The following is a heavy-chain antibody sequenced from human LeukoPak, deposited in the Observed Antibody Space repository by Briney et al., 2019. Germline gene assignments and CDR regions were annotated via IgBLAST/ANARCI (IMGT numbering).Heavy chain of an antibody. V-gene: IGHV3-23*01. J-gene: IGHJ4*02. CDR3: AKEGLWFGEFNLNYFDY. CDR1: GFTFSSYG. Sequence: GSLRLSCAASGFTFSSYGMSWVRQAPGKGLEWVSAISGSGGSTYYADSVKGRFTVSRDNSKNTLYLQMNSLRAEDTAVYYCAKEGLWFGEFNLNYFDYWGQGTLVTVSS. CDR2: ISGSGGST. D-gene: IGHD3-10*01.